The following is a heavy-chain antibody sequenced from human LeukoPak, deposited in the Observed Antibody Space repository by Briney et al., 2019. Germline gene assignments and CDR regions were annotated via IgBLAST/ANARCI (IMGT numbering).Heavy chain of an antibody. V-gene: IGHV1-69*04. CDR2: IIPILGIA. D-gene: IGHD6-13*01. J-gene: IGHJ5*02. CDR1: GCSFSFYA. Sequence: SVSVTRKSSGCSFSFYAISWMRQPPAQGQEWVGRIIPILGIANYAQKFQGRVTITADKSTSTAYMELSSLRSEDTAVYYCASAAAVVGTGFDPWGQGTLVTISS. CDR3: ASAAAVVGTGFDP.